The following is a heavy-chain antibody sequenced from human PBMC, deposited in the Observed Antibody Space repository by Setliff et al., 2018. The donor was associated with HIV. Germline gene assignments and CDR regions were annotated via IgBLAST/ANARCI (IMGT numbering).Heavy chain of an antibody. CDR3: ARGFDYAQRPPLYYFDY. CDR1: GGSIRSYY. CDR2: IYYSGST. D-gene: IGHD2-2*01. V-gene: IGHV4-59*01. Sequence: SETLSLTCTVSGGSIRSYYWSWIRQPPGKGLEWIGYIYYSGSTNYNPSLKSRVTISVDTSKNQFSLKLSSVTAADTAVYYCARGFDYAQRPPLYYFDYWGQGTLVTVSS. J-gene: IGHJ4*02.